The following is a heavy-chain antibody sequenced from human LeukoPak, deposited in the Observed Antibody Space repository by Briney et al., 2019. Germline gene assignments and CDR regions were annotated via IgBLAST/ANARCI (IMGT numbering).Heavy chain of an antibody. J-gene: IGHJ4*02. V-gene: IGHV4-34*01. D-gene: IGHD3-22*01. CDR3: ARGVHDSSDYPDY. CDR1: GGSFSGYY. Sequence: SETLSLTCAVYGGSFSGYYWSWIRQPPGKGLEWIGEINHSGSTNYNPSLKSRVTISVDTSKNQFSLKLSSVTAADTAVYYCARGVHDSSDYPDYWGQGTLVTVSS. CDR2: INHSGST.